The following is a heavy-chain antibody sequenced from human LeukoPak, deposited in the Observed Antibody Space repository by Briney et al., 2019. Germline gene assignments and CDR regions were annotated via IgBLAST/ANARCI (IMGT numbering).Heavy chain of an antibody. CDR1: GSTFSSYA. J-gene: IGHJ4*02. Sequence: GGSLRLSCAASGSTFSSYAMSWVRQAPGKGLEWVSAISGSGGSTYYADSVKGRFTISRDNSKNTLYLQMNSLRAEDTAVYYCAKDSYIVVVPGGRGFDYWGQGTLVTVSS. CDR3: AKDSYIVVVPGGRGFDY. D-gene: IGHD2-2*01. V-gene: IGHV3-23*01. CDR2: ISGSGGST.